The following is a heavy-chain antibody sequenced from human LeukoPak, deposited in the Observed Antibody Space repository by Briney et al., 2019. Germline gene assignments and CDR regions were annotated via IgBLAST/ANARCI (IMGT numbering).Heavy chain of an antibody. CDR3: ARNPVTTKYFDY. D-gene: IGHD4-17*01. V-gene: IGHV1-46*01. CDR1: GYTFTSYY. J-gene: IGHJ4*02. CDR2: INPSGGST. Sequence: GASVKVSCKASGYTFTSYYMHWVRQAPGQGLEWMGIINPSGGSTRYAQKFQGRVTMTRDTSTSTVYMELSSLRSEDTAVYYCARNPVTTKYFDYWGQGTLSPSPQ.